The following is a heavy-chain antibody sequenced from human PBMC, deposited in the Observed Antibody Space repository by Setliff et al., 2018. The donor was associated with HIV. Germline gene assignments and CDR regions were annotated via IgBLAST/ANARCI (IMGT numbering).Heavy chain of an antibody. J-gene: IGHJ6*03. D-gene: IGHD1-26*01. V-gene: IGHV7-4-1*02. CDR2: INTNTWNP. CDR1: GYTFTTYA. Sequence: ASVKVSCKASGYTFTTYAMNWVRQAPGQGLEWMGWINTNTWNPTYAQGFTGRFVFSLDTSVSTAYLQISSLKAEDTAVYYCARRARGSPLGNYYMDVWGKGTTVTVSS. CDR3: ARRARGSPLGNYYMDV.